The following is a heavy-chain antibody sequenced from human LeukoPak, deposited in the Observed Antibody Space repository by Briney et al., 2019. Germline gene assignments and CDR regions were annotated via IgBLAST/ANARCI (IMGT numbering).Heavy chain of an antibody. J-gene: IGHJ4*02. Sequence: PGGSLRLSCAASGFTFSSYWMSWVRQAPGKGLEWVANIKQDGSEKYYVDSVKGRFTISRDNAKNSLYLQMNSLRAEDTAVYYCASPHSLYCSSTSCYMGADYWGQGTLVTVSS. V-gene: IGHV3-7*01. D-gene: IGHD2-2*02. CDR2: IKQDGSEK. CDR3: ASPHSLYCSSTSCYMGADY. CDR1: GFTFSSYW.